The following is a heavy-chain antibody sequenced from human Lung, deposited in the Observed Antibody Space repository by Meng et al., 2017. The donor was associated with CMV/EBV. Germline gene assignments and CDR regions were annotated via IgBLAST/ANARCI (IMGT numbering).Heavy chain of an antibody. Sequence: SVKVSCKASGGTFSSYAISWVRQAPGHGLEWMGGIIPIFGTANYAQKFQGRVTITTDESTSTAYMELSSLRSEDTAVYYCARVTIFGAYGMDVWGQGTTVTVSS. CDR3: ARVTIFGAYGMDV. J-gene: IGHJ6*02. CDR2: IIPIFGTA. V-gene: IGHV1-69*05. D-gene: IGHD3-3*01. CDR1: GGTFSSYA.